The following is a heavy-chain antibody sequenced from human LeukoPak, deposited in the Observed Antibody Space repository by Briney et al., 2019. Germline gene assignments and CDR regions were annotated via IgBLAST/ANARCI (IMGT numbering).Heavy chain of an antibody. D-gene: IGHD5-12*01. CDR3: AKDHRCGYDRNFDY. J-gene: IGHJ4*02. CDR1: GFTFSSYG. V-gene: IGHV3-30*02. Sequence: PGGSLRLSCAASGFTFSSYGMHWVRQAPGKGLEWVAFIRYDGSNKYYADSVKGRFTISRDNSKNTLYLQMNSLRAEDTAVYYCAKDHRCGYDRNFDYWGQGTLVTVSS. CDR2: IRYDGSNK.